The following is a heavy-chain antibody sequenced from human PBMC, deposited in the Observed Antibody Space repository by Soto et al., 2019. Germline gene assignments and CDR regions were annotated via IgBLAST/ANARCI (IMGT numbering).Heavy chain of an antibody. CDR1: GGIFTNNA. Sequence: QVQVVQSGAEVKKPGSSVKVSCKVSGGIFTNNAISWVRQAPGQGLEWLGGVIPLFDTAYYAQIFRGRLRISADRANTTAHLELSGLTSADTAVYFCATGGHNDGYNFYHGMDVWGQGTTVTVS. D-gene: IGHD5-18*01. J-gene: IGHJ6*02. V-gene: IGHV1-69*01. CDR2: VIPLFDTA. CDR3: ATGGHNDGYNFYHGMDV.